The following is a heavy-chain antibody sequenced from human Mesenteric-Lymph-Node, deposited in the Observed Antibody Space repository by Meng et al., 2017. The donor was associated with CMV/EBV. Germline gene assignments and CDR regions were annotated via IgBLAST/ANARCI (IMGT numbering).Heavy chain of an antibody. D-gene: IGHD3-10*01. V-gene: IGHV1-46*01. J-gene: IGHJ4*01. CDR2: IDPSGGST. Sequence: SGQASGNTFSNSSMHWVRQAPGQGPEWMGLIDPSGGSTRYPQKFQGRVTVTRDTSTSTVYMELSSLRSEDTAVYYCARALFYYGNDYWGHGTLVTVSS. CDR3: ARALFYYGNDY. CDR1: GNTFSNSS.